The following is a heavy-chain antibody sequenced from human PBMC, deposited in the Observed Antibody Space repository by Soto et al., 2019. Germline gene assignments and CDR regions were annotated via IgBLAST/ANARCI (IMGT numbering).Heavy chain of an antibody. CDR3: ARGRHYDISTGLNWFDP. CDR1: GGSISNSDSY. CDR2: IYHTGST. V-gene: IGHV4-31*03. D-gene: IGHD3-9*01. J-gene: IGHJ5*02. Sequence: QVQLQESGPGLVKPSQTLSLHCSVSGGSISNSDSYWSWIRQHPGKGLEWFGYIYHTGSTYYNPSLKRRLTMSIDTSKNQFSLKLTSVTAADTAVYFCARGRHYDISTGLNWFDPWGQGTLVTVSS.